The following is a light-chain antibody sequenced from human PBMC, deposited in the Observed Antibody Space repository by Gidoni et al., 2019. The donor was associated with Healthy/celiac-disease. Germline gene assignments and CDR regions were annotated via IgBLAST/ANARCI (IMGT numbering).Light chain of an antibody. J-gene: IGKJ2*01. Sequence: EIVMTQSPATLSLSPGERATLSCRASQSVSSSYLSWYQQKPGQAPRLLIYGASTRATGIPARFSGSGSGTDFTLTISSLQPEDFAVYYCQQDIGQXTKLEIK. V-gene: IGKV3D-7*01. CDR1: QSVSSSY. CDR3: QQD. CDR2: GAS.